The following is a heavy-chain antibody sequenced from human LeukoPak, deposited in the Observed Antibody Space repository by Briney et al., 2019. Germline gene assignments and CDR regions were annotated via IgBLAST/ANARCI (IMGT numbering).Heavy chain of an antibody. CDR3: AREGSSGQDWYAFDI. Sequence: ASVSVSFKTSVFTFTVYYVQWVRQAPGQGPEWVGWMYFNSGATRFAPKFQGRVTMTRDTSISTAYMEFSSLRSDDTAMYYCAREGSSGQDWYAFDIWGQGTMLTVSS. V-gene: IGHV1-2*02. CDR1: VFTFTVYY. CDR2: MYFNSGAT. J-gene: IGHJ3*02. D-gene: IGHD5-12*01.